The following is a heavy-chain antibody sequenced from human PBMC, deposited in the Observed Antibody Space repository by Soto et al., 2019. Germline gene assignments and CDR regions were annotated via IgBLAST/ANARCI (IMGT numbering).Heavy chain of an antibody. D-gene: IGHD3-22*01. J-gene: IGHJ4*02. Sequence: QVQLVQSGPEVKMPGASVKVSCKTSGYIFTAYGLAWLRQAPGQRPEWMGWVSTNDDRTNYAQKFQGRVTMTTDRSTTTPSMELRRLRPDDTAVYYCARELNTESSAYYSFAFWGQGTLVTVSS. CDR1: GYIFTAYG. V-gene: IGHV1-18*01. CDR2: VSTNDDRT. CDR3: ARELNTESSAYYSFAF.